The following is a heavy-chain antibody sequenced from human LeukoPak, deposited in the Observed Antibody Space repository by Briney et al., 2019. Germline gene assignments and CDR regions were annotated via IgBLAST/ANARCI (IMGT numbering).Heavy chain of an antibody. J-gene: IGHJ4*02. CDR2: IYPGDSDT. CDR3: TRFIGSNTIDY. CDR1: GYIFTSSW. D-gene: IGHD2-2*01. Sequence: GESLKISCKGSGYIFTSSWIGWVRQMPGKGLEWMGIIYPGDSDTRYSPSFQGQVTISADKSISTAYLQWSSLKASDTAMYYCTRFIGSNTIDYWGQGTLVTVSS. V-gene: IGHV5-51*01.